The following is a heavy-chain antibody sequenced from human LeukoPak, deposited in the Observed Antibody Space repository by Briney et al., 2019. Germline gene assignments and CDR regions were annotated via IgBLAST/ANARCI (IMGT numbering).Heavy chain of an antibody. CDR1: GFTFSSYA. Sequence: GGSLRPSCAASGFTFSSYAMHWVRQAPGKGLEYVSAISSNGDSTYYANSVKGRFTISRDNSKNTLYLQMGSLRAEDMAVYYCARGAKGDLYDYWGQGTLVTVSS. CDR3: ARGAKGDLYDY. CDR2: ISSNGDST. V-gene: IGHV3-64*01. J-gene: IGHJ4*02.